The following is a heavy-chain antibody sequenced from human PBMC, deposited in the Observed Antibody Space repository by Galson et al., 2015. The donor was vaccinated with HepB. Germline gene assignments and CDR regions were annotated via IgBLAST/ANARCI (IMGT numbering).Heavy chain of an antibody. CDR2: ISGSGGST. J-gene: IGHJ4*02. CDR1: GFTFSSYA. V-gene: IGHV3-23*01. Sequence: SLRLSCAASGFTFSSYAMSWVRQAPGKGLEWVSAISGSGGSTYYADSVKGRFTISRDNSKNTLYLQMNSLRAEDTAVYYCAKPTKWGPYSSGAFDYWGQGTLVTVSS. CDR3: AKPTKWGPYSSGAFDY. D-gene: IGHD6-19*01.